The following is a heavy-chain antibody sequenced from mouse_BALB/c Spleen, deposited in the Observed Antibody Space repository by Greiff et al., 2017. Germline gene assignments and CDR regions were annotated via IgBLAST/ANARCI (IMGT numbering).Heavy chain of an antibody. CDR3: ARGGMIPLDY. V-gene: IGHV1-87*01. D-gene: IGHD2-3*01. CDR2: IYPGDGDT. Sequence: QVQLQQSGAELARPGASVKLSCKASGYTFTSYWMQWVKQRPGQGLEWIGAIYPGDGDTRYTQKFKGKATLTADKSSSTAYMQLSSLASEDSAVYYCARGGMIPLDYWGQGTSVTVSS. J-gene: IGHJ4*01. CDR1: GYTFTSYW.